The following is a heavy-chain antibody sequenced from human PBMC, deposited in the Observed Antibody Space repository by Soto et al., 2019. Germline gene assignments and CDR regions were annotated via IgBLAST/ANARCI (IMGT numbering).Heavy chain of an antibody. V-gene: IGHV3-23*01. CDR3: AKEQSHWYSSSRYSIDAFDI. Sequence: PGGSLRLSCAASGFTFGGYAMNWVRQAPGKGLEWVSAVVGRGTRTYYSESVKGRWTLSRDNSKNRLYLQMKSMRAEDTVAYYCAKEQSHWYSSSRYSIDAFDIWGQGTMVTVSS. J-gene: IGHJ3*02. D-gene: IGHD6-13*01. CDR1: GFTFGGYA. CDR2: VVGRGTRT.